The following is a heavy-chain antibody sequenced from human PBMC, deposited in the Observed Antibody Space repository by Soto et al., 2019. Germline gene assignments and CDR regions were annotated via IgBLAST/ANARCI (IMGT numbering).Heavy chain of an antibody. CDR1: GFTFSSYS. D-gene: IGHD2-8*01. J-gene: IGHJ4*02. CDR2: ISSSSSYI. V-gene: IGHV3-21*04. Sequence: PGGSLRLSCAASGFTFSSYSMNWVRQAPGKGLEWVSSISSSSSYIYYADSVKGRFTVSRDNSKDTVDLQMNSLRAEDTAVYYCVSSVSAHFDYWGQGPLVTVSS. CDR3: VSSVSAHFDY.